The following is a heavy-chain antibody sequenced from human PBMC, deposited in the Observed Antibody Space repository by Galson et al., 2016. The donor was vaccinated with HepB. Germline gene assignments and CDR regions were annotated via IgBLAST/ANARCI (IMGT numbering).Heavy chain of an antibody. J-gene: IGHJ4*02. V-gene: IGHV3-30-3*01. CDR3: VRGGGYNTSAYDY. CDR1: GFSFSTYA. D-gene: IGHD6-25*01. Sequence: SLRPSCAASGFSFSTYAMHWVRQPPGKGLEWVAIISYDGSTKYSADSVKGRFTISRDNSKNTLYLQMNSLRTEDTAVYYCVRGGGYNTSAYDYWGQGTLVTVSS. CDR2: ISYDGSTK.